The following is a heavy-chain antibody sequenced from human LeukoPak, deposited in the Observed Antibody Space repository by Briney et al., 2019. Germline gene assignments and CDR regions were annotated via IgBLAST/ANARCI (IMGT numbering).Heavy chain of an antibody. CDR3: ARENLRLDY. CDR1: RFTFSSYW. CDR2: IKQDGSEK. Sequence: PGGSLRLSCAASRFTFSSYWMSWVRQAPGKGLEWVANIKQDGSEKYYVDSVEGRFTISRDNAKNSLYLEMNSLRAEDTAVYYCARENLRLDYWGQGTLVTVSS. D-gene: IGHD1-14*01. J-gene: IGHJ4*02. V-gene: IGHV3-7*01.